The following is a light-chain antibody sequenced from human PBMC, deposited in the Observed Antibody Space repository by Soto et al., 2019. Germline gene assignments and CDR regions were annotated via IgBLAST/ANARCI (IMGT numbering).Light chain of an antibody. J-gene: IGKJ2*01. V-gene: IGKV1-39*01. CDR1: QTISSY. CDR3: KQSHSSPNT. CDR2: AAS. Sequence: DIQMTQSPSSLSASVGDRVTITCRASQTISSYLNWSQQKPGKAPKLLIYAASSLQSGVPSRFSGSGSGTDYLLTLSSQQPEDFATDYCKQSHSSPNTFGRGTKRENK.